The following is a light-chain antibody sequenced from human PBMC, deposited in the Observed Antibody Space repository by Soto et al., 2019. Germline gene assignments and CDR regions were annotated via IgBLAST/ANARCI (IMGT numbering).Light chain of an antibody. J-gene: IGKJ1*01. V-gene: IGKV3-20*01. CDR2: GAS. CDR1: QSVSSSF. Sequence: EIVLTQSPGTLSLSPGERATLSCRASQSVSSSFLAWCQQKPGQAPRLLIYGASTRTTGIPDRFSGGGSGSDFTLTIGRLEPEDSAVYYCQYYGASSWTFGQGTKVEIK. CDR3: QYYGASSWT.